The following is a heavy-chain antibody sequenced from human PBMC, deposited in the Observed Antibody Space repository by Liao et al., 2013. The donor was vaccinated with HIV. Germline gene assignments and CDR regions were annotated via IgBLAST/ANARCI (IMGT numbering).Heavy chain of an antibody. CDR3: ARAASSSRVRYYYMDV. V-gene: IGHV4-34*10. CDR2: IIHSGTT. CDR1: GDSLSGSY. J-gene: IGHJ6*03. D-gene: IGHD6-13*01. Sequence: QLQLQESGPGLVKPSDTLSLTCGVYGDSLSGSYWTWIRQPPGKGLEWIGEIIHSGTTNSNPSLKSRVTMSLDTSKNQFSLKLSSVTAADTAVYYCARAASSSRVRYYYMDVWGKGTTVTVSS.